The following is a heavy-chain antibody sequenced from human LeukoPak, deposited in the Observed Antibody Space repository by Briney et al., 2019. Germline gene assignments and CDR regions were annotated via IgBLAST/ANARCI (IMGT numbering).Heavy chain of an antibody. J-gene: IGHJ6*02. CDR3: ARLHSSSFLDV. Sequence: SETLSLTCTVSGASVSSYYWSWIRQPPGKGLEWIGYIYYSGDTNYHPSLKSRVTISIDTSKNQFSLRLSSVTAADTAVYYCARLHSSSFLDVWGQGTTVTASS. CDR1: GASVSSYY. V-gene: IGHV4-59*08. D-gene: IGHD6-19*01. CDR2: IYYSGDT.